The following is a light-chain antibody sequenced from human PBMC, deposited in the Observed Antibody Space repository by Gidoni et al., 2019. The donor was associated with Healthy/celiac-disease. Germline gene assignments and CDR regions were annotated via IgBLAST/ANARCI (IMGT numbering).Light chain of an antibody. V-gene: IGKV3-20*01. CDR1: QSVSSSY. J-gene: IGKJ1*01. Sequence: EIVLTQSPGTLSLSPGERATLSCRASQSVSSSYLAWYQPKPGQAPRLLIYGASSRATGIPDRFSGSGSGTDFTLTLSRLEPEDFAVYYCQQYGSSRTFGQGTKVEIQ. CDR3: QQYGSSRT. CDR2: GAS.